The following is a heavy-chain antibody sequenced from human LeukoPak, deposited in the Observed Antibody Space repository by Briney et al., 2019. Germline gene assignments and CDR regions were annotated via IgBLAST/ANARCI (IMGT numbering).Heavy chain of an antibody. D-gene: IGHD3-16*01. CDR2: IYTSGTSVST. CDR1: GGSISSYY. Sequence: PSETLSLTCTVSGGSISSYYWSWIRQPAGKGLEWIGRIYTSGTSVSTSYTPSLTSRVTMSVDTSKKQFSLKLSSVTAADTAVYYCARGDDYVWGSPLLWGQGTLVTVSS. V-gene: IGHV4-4*07. J-gene: IGHJ4*02. CDR3: ARGDDYVWGSPLL.